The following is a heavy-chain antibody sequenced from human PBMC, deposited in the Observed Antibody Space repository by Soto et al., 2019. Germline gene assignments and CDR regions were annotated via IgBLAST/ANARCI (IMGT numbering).Heavy chain of an antibody. D-gene: IGHD6-13*01. CDR3: ARGRAAGTYYYYYYGMEV. CDR1: GGSFSCYY. V-gene: IGHV4-34*01. Sequence: QVQLQQWGAGLLKPSETLSLTCAVYGGSFSCYYWSWIRQPPGKGLEWIGESNHIVSTNYNPSLNSRVTISVATSKNQFSLKLSSVTAADTAVYYCARGRAAGTYYYYYYGMEVWGQGNTVTVSS. J-gene: IGHJ6*02. CDR2: SNHIVST.